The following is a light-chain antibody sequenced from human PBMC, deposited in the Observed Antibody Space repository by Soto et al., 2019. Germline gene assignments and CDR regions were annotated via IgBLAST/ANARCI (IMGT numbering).Light chain of an antibody. CDR2: AAS. Sequence: DIQMTQSPSSLSASVGDRVTITCRASRTITLYLNWDQQKSGQAPKLLINAASTLRSGVPSRFSGSGSGTAFPLTIDGLQPEDFATCYCQQSYNSPFKVGPGTKVDMK. V-gene: IGKV1-39*01. CDR1: RTITLY. CDR3: QQSYNSPFK. J-gene: IGKJ3*01.